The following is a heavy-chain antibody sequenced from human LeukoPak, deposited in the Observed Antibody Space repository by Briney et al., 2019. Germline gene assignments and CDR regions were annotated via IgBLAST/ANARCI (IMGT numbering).Heavy chain of an antibody. J-gene: IGHJ4*02. Sequence: PSETLSLTCTVSGASISSFYWSWIRQPPGKGLEWIGYIHYSGSTKYNPSLNSRVTISLDTSNNQVSLRLSSVTAADTAVYYCAKGGTYGGGADYWGQGTLVTVSS. V-gene: IGHV4-59*01. CDR3: AKGGTYGGGADY. D-gene: IGHD1-26*01. CDR2: IHYSGST. CDR1: GASISSFY.